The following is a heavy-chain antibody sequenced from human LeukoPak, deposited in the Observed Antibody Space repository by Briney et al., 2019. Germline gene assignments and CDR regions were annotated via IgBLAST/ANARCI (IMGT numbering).Heavy chain of an antibody. D-gene: IGHD4-11*01. CDR1: GFTFSSYG. Sequence: GGSLRLSCAASGFTFSSYGMHWVRQAPGKGLEWVAFIRYDGSNKYYADSVKGRFTISRDNSKNTLYLQMNSLRAEDTAVYYCARALPPFDDYSNCGGAFDIWGQGTMVTVSS. CDR3: ARALPPFDDYSNCGGAFDI. V-gene: IGHV3-30*02. J-gene: IGHJ3*02. CDR2: IRYDGSNK.